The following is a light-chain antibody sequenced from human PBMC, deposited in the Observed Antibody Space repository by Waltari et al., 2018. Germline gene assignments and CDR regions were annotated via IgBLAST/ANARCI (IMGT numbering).Light chain of an antibody. CDR1: PRVSSTY. CDR3: QLYGGSPTLS. V-gene: IGKV3-20*01. CDR2: AVS. J-gene: IGKJ4*01. Sequence: EVGLTQSPGTLSLSPGERATLPCRASPRVSSTYLAWYQQKPGQAPRLLIYAVSTSATGIPDRFSGSGSGTAFTLTISRLEPEDFAVYYCQLYGGSPTLSFGGGTKVEIK.